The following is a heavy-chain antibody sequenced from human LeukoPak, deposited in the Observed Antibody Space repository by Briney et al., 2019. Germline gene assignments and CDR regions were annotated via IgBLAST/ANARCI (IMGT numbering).Heavy chain of an antibody. Sequence: ASVKVSCKASGYTFTGYYMHWVRQAPGQGLEWMGCINPNSGGTNYAQKFQGRVTITRDTSMRTAYMELSRLRSDDTAVYYCARVGRGYCTNGVCYGGDYFDYWGQGNLVTVSS. CDR3: ARVGRGYCTNGVCYGGDYFDY. CDR2: INPNSGGT. J-gene: IGHJ4*02. V-gene: IGHV1-2*02. D-gene: IGHD2-8*01. CDR1: GYTFTGYY.